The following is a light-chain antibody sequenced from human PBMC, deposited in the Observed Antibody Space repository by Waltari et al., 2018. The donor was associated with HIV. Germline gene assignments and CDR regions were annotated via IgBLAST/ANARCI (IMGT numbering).Light chain of an antibody. Sequence: QSVLTQPPSASGTPGQRVTVACSGRSHNTESNPVTWYQPLPKTAPKLLIYSNNQRPSGVPDRFSGSKSGTSASLAISGLQSEDEADYYCAAWDDSLNAYVFGTGTKVTVL. J-gene: IGLJ1*01. V-gene: IGLV1-44*01. CDR3: AAWDDSLNAYV. CDR1: SHNTESNP. CDR2: SNN.